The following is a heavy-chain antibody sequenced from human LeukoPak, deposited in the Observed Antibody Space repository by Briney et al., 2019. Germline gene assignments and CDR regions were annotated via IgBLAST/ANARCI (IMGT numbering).Heavy chain of an antibody. CDR2: ISWNSGSI. D-gene: IGHD3-22*01. Sequence: GRSLRLSCAASGFTFDDYAMHWVRQAPGKGLEWVSGISWNSGSIGYADSVKGRFTISRDNAKNSLYLQMNSLRAEDTALYYCASTPYYYDSSGYSGAFDIWGQGTMVTVSS. V-gene: IGHV3-9*01. CDR3: ASTPYYYDSSGYSGAFDI. J-gene: IGHJ3*02. CDR1: GFTFDDYA.